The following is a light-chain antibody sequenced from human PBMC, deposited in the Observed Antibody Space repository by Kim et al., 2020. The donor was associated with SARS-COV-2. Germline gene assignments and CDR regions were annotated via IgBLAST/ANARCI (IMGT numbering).Light chain of an antibody. CDR1: SLRSYY. Sequence: LGQTVRITCQGNSLRSYYARWYQQKPGQAPVLVIDRKNNRPSGIPDRFSVSSSGNTASLTITGAQAEDEADYYCNSRDSSGNHLGVFGGGTQLSVL. CDR2: RKN. CDR3: NSRDSSGNHLGV. V-gene: IGLV3-19*01. J-gene: IGLJ2*01.